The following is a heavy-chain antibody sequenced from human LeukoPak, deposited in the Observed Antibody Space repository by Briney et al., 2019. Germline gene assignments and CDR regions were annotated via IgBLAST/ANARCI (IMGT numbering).Heavy chain of an antibody. J-gene: IGHJ6*03. Sequence: PSETLSLTCTVSGGSISSYYWSWIRQPPGKGLDWIGYIYTSGSTNYNPSLKSRVTISVDTSKNQFSLKLSSVTAADTAVYYCARGVGAARYYYYMDVWGKGTTVTVSS. CDR1: GGSISSYY. CDR2: IYTSGST. D-gene: IGHD6-6*01. V-gene: IGHV4-4*09. CDR3: ARGVGAARYYYYMDV.